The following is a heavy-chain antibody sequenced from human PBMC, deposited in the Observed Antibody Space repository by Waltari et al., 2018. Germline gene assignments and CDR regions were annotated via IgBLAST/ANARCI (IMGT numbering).Heavy chain of an antibody. D-gene: IGHD2-2*01. Sequence: QMQLVQSGPEVKKPGTSVKVSCKASGFPFTSSAVQWVRQARGQRLEWIGWIVVGSGNTNYAQKFQERVTITRDMSTSTAYMELSSLRSEDTAVYFCTRRSPYCTSTSCYYYYGMDVWGQGTTVTVSS. J-gene: IGHJ6*02. CDR3: TRRSPYCTSTSCYYYYGMDV. CDR1: GFPFTSSA. V-gene: IGHV1-58*01. CDR2: IVVGSGNT.